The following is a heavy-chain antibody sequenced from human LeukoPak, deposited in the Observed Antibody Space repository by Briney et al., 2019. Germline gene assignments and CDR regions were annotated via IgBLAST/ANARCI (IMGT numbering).Heavy chain of an antibody. CDR3: ARSAYSYGPLYYFDY. V-gene: IGHV5-51*01. CDR2: IYPGDSDT. CDR1: GSPFTNYW. D-gene: IGHD5-18*01. Sequence: HGESLKISCKVSGSPFTNYWIGWVRQMPGKGLEWMGTIYPGDSDTRYSPSFEGQVTMSVDKSITTAYLQWSSLKASDTAMYYCARSAYSYGPLYYFDYWGQEPWSPSPQ. J-gene: IGHJ4*01.